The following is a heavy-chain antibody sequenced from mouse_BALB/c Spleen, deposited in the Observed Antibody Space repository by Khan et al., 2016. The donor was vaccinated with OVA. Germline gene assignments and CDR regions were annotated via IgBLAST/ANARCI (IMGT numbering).Heavy chain of an antibody. CDR2: IWAGGGT. D-gene: IGHD1-3*01. J-gene: IGHJ2*01. CDR1: GFSLTSYG. V-gene: IGHV2-9*02. CDR3: ARLEDI. Sequence: QVQLQQSGPGLVAPSQSLSITCTVSGFSLTSYGVHWVRQPPGKGLAWLGVIWAGGGTNYNSALVSRLSISKDNSKSQVFVKMNSLQTDDTAMYDCARLEDIWGQGTTLTVSS.